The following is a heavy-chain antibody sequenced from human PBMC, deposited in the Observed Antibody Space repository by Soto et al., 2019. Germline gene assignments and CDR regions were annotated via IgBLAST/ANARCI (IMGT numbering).Heavy chain of an antibody. D-gene: IGHD6-13*01. J-gene: IGHJ5*02. V-gene: IGHV4-31*03. Sequence: SETLSLTCTVSDGSISSGGYYWSWISQHPGKGLEWIGYIYYSGSTYYNPSLKSRVTISVDTSKNQFSLKLSSVTAADTAVYYCARGLRIAAAGTPGPWFDPWGQGTLVTVSS. CDR2: IYYSGST. CDR1: DGSISSGGYY. CDR3: ARGLRIAAAGTPGPWFDP.